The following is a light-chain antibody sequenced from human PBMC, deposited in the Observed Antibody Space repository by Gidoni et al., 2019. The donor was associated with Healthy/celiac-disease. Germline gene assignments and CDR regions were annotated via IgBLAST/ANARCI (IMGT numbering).Light chain of an antibody. CDR3: QQYYSYPWT. CDR2: AAS. CDR1: QGISSY. J-gene: IGKJ1*01. Sequence: AIPMTQSPSSFSASTGDRVTITCRASQGISSYLAWYQQKPGKAPKLLIYAASTLQSGVPSRFSGSGSGTDFTLTISCLQSEDFATYYCQQYYSYPWTFGQXTKVEIK. V-gene: IGKV1-8*01.